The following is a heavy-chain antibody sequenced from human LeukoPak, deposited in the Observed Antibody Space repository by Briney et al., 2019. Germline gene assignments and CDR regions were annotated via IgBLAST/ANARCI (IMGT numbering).Heavy chain of an antibody. Sequence: SETLSLTCTVSGGSISSYYWSWIRQPPGKGLEWIGSIYHSGSTYYNPSLKSRVTISVDTSKNQFSLKLSSVTAADTAVYYCARGSRGYSSSGIWGQGTMVTVSS. J-gene: IGHJ3*02. CDR1: GGSISSYY. D-gene: IGHD6-13*01. CDR2: IYHSGST. CDR3: ARGSRGYSSSGI. V-gene: IGHV4-38-2*02.